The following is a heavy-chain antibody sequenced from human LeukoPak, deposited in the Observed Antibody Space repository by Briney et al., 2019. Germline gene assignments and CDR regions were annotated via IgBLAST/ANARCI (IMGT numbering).Heavy chain of an antibody. D-gene: IGHD1-1*01. CDR3: ARDVGSTTYYAMDV. Sequence: GRSLRLSCAASGFTFSSSGIHCVRRAPGKGLEWVAVIGYDGSNKYYADSVQGRFTISRDNSKNTLFLQMNSLRAEDTAVYYCARDVGSTTYYAMDVWGQGTTVTVSS. CDR2: IGYDGSNK. J-gene: IGHJ6*02. V-gene: IGHV3-33*01. CDR1: GFTFSSSG.